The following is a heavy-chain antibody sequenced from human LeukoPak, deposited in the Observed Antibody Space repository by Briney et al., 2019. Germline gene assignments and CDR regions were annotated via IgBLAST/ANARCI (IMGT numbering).Heavy chain of an antibody. CDR1: GGSISSYY. J-gene: IGHJ3*02. D-gene: IGHD1-7*01. Sequence: KPSETLSLTCTVSGGSISSYYWSWIRQPPGKGLEWIGYIYYSGSTNYNPSLKSRVTISVDTSKNQFSLKLSSVTAADTAVYYCARVESSSGYNWNYGAFDIWGQGTMVTVSS. CDR3: ARVESSSGYNWNYGAFDI. CDR2: IYYSGST. V-gene: IGHV4-59*01.